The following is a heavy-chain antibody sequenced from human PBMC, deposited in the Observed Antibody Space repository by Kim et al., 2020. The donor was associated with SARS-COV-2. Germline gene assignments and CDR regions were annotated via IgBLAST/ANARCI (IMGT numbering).Heavy chain of an antibody. D-gene: IGHD2-15*01. CDR3: AREGRYCSGGSCNSDY. V-gene: IGHV3-11*06. J-gene: IGHJ4*02. Sequence: DSVKGRFTISRDNANNSLYLQMNRLRAEDTAVYYCAREGRYCSGGSCNSDYWGQGTLVTVSS.